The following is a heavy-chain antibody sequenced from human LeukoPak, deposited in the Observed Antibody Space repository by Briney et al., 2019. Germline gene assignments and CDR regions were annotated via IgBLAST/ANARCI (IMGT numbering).Heavy chain of an antibody. Sequence: PSETLSLTCTVYVGSFSDYNWSWIRQPPGKGLEWIGEINHSGSTNYNPSLKSRVMISLDTSKNQFSLKLNSVTAADTAVYSCARDRDYGSGMDVWGKGTTVTVSS. CDR1: VGSFSDYN. J-gene: IGHJ6*03. CDR2: INHSGST. D-gene: IGHD3-10*01. V-gene: IGHV4-34*01. CDR3: ARDRDYGSGMDV.